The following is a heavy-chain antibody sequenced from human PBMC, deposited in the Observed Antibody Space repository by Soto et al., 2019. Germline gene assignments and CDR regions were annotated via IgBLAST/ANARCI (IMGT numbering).Heavy chain of an antibody. CDR2: IYYSGST. CDR1: GGSISSYY. CDR3: ARLMITFGGDYYGMDV. V-gene: IGHV4-59*08. D-gene: IGHD3-16*01. J-gene: IGHJ6*02. Sequence: QVQLQESGPGLVKPSETLSLTCTVSGGSISSYYWSWIRQPPGKGLEWIGYIYYSGSTNYNPSLKSRVTISVDTSKNQFSLKLSSVTAADTAVYYCARLMITFGGDYYGMDVWGQGTTVTVSS.